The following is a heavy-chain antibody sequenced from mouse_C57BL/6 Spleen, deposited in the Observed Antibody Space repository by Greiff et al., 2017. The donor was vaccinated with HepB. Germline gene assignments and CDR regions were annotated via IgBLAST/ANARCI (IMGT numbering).Heavy chain of an antibody. CDR1: GYSFTGYY. CDR3: AREDYGSSPYYFDY. Sequence: EVQLQQSGPELVKPGASVKISCKASGYSFTGYYMNWVKQSPEKSLEWIGEINPSTGGTTYNQKFKAKATLTVDKSSSTAYMQLKSLTSEDSAVYYCAREDYGSSPYYFDYWGQGTTLTVSS. D-gene: IGHD1-1*01. J-gene: IGHJ2*01. V-gene: IGHV1-42*01. CDR2: INPSTGGT.